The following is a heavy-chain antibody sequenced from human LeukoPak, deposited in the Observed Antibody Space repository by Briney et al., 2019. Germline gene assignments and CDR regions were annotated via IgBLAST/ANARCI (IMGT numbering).Heavy chain of an antibody. D-gene: IGHD2-15*01. CDR3: ARGIVVVAQLGYYYCYMDV. V-gene: IGHV4-61*02. CDR1: GGSIGSGSYY. Sequence: PSQTLSLTCTVSGGSIGSGSYYWSWIRQPAGKGLEWIGRIYTIGSTNYNPSLKSRVTISGDTSKNQFSLKLSSATAADTAVYYCARGIVVVAQLGYYYCYMDVWGKGTTVTISS. CDR2: IYTIGST. J-gene: IGHJ6*03.